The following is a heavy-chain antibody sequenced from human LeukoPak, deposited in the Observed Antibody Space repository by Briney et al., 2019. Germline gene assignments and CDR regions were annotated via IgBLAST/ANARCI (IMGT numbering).Heavy chain of an antibody. Sequence: GRSLRLSCAASGFTFSSYGMHWVRQAPGKGLEWVAVIWYDGSNKYYADSVKGRFTISRDNSKNTLYLQMNSLRAEDTAVYYCARVRCSSTSCYSYYYGMDVWGQGTTVTVSS. D-gene: IGHD2-2*01. CDR2: IWYDGSNK. CDR3: ARVRCSSTSCYSYYYGMDV. J-gene: IGHJ6*02. V-gene: IGHV3-33*01. CDR1: GFTFSSYG.